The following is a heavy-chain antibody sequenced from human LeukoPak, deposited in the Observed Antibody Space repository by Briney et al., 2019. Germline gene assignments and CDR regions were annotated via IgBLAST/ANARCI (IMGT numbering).Heavy chain of an antibody. Sequence: GGSLRLSCAASGFTFSSYSMNWVRQAPGKGLEWVSSISSSSSYIYYADSVKGRFTISRDNAKNSLYLQMNSLRAEDTAVYCCARDREDIVVVPAAMVDWGQGTLVTVSS. CDR1: GFTFSSYS. CDR3: ARDREDIVVVPAAMVD. CDR2: ISSSSSYI. D-gene: IGHD2-2*01. J-gene: IGHJ4*02. V-gene: IGHV3-21*01.